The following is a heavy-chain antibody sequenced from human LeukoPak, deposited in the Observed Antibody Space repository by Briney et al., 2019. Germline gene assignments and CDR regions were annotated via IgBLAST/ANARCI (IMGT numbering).Heavy chain of an antibody. J-gene: IGHJ5*02. Sequence: SETLSLTCTVSGGSISPYFWSWIRQPPGKGLEWRGYISYTGSTNYNPSLKSRVTISVDTSKNQFSLQLTSVTAADTAVYYCARDDYRGVTNFDPWGQGTLVTVSS. CDR1: GGSISPYF. CDR3: ARDDYRGVTNFDP. D-gene: IGHD3-10*01. CDR2: ISYTGST. V-gene: IGHV4-59*01.